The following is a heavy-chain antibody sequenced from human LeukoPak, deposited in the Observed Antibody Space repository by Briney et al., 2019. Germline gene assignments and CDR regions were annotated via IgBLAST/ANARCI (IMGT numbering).Heavy chain of an antibody. Sequence: VKVSCKASGYIFTGYYMKWVRQAPGQGLEWMGWLHPNSGGTNYAQKFQGRITLTRDTSISTAYMELSSLTSDDTAVYFCARWQEGSGTYYTDYWGQGTLVTVSS. CDR2: LHPNSGGT. CDR3: ARWQEGSGTYYTDY. CDR1: GYIFTGYY. J-gene: IGHJ4*02. V-gene: IGHV1-2*02. D-gene: IGHD3-10*01.